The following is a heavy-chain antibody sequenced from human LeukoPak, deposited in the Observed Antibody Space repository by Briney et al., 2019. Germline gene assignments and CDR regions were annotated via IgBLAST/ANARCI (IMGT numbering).Heavy chain of an antibody. D-gene: IGHD3-10*01. Sequence: SETLSLPCAVYGGSFSGYYWSWIRQPPGKGLEWIGEINHSGSTKYNPSLKSRVTISVDTSKNQFSLKLSSVTAADTAVYYCARGWSPLVPDKVAMDVWGKGTTVTVSS. CDR3: ARGWSPLVPDKVAMDV. V-gene: IGHV4-34*01. J-gene: IGHJ6*04. CDR1: GGSFSGYY. CDR2: INHSGST.